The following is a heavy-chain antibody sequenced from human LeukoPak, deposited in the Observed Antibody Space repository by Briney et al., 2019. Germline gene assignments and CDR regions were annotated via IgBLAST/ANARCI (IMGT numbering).Heavy chain of an antibody. V-gene: IGHV3-33*01. J-gene: IGHJ6*02. CDR1: GFTFSSYG. D-gene: IGHD4-17*01. CDR2: IWYDGSNK. CDR3: ARGRITGVNGDYDYYYYGMDV. Sequence: PGGSLRLSCAASGFTFSSYGVHWVRRAPGKGLEWVAVIWYDGSNKYYADSVKGRFTISRDNFKNTLYLQMNSLRAEDTAVYYCARGRITGVNGDYDYYYYGMDVWGQGTTVTVSS.